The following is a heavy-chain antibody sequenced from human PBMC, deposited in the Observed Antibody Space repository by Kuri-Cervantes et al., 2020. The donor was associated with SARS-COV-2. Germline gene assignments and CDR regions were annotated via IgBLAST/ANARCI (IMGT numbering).Heavy chain of an antibody. CDR3: ASGRREIVVVPTDMGMDV. Sequence: ESLKISCTVSGVSISSYYWSWIRQPPGKGLEWIGYIYYSGSTNYNPPRKSRVTISVDTSKNQFSLKLSSVTAADTAVYYCASGRREIVVVPTDMGMDVWGKGTTVTVSS. CDR1: GVSISSYY. D-gene: IGHD2-2*01. J-gene: IGHJ6*03. CDR2: IYYSGST. V-gene: IGHV4-59*08.